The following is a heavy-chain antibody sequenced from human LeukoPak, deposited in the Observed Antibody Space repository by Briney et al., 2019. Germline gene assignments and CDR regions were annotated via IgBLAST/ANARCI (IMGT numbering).Heavy chain of an antibody. CDR3: AKDADSGWSYFDH. J-gene: IGHJ4*02. CDR1: GFIFSNNG. D-gene: IGHD6-19*01. V-gene: IGHV3-30*02. Sequence: GGSLRLSCAASGFIFSNNGMHWVRRAPGKGLEWVAFIRYDGSNEYYADSVKGRFTISRDNSKNTLYLQMNSLRAEDTAVYYCAKDADSGWSYFDHWGQGTLVTVSS. CDR2: IRYDGSNE.